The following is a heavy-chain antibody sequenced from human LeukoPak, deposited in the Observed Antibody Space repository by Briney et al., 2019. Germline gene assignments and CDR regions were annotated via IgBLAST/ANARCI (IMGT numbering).Heavy chain of an antibody. CDR3: AKSMTTTNVDWFDP. CDR1: GFTFSHHA. D-gene: IGHD2-8*01. CDR2: IIGDGSNT. V-gene: IGHV3-23*01. J-gene: IGHJ5*02. Sequence: PGGSLRLSCAASGFTFSHHAMSWARQPLGKRLEWVSVIIGDGSNTYYADSVKGRFTISRDNSNNMLYLQMNSLRGEDTAVYYCAKSMTTTNVDWFDPWGQGTLVTVSS.